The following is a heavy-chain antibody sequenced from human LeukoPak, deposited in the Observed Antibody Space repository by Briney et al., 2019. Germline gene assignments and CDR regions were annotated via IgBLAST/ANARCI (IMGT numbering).Heavy chain of an antibody. Sequence: GESLQISCKGSGYSFTSYWIGWVRQMPGKGLEWMGTIYPGDSDTRYSPSFQGQVTISADKSISTAYLQWSSLKASDTAMYYCARFLRGYGDYDYFDYWGQGTLVTVSS. D-gene: IGHD4-17*01. CDR3: ARFLRGYGDYDYFDY. CDR2: IYPGDSDT. J-gene: IGHJ4*02. CDR1: GYSFTSYW. V-gene: IGHV5-51*01.